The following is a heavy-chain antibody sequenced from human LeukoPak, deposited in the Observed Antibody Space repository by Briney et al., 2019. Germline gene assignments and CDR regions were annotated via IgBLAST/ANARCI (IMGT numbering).Heavy chain of an antibody. CDR1: RFTFSDYY. V-gene: IGHV3-11*01. CDR2: ISSSGSTI. J-gene: IGHJ3*01. CDR3: ARDEIPSGT. Sequence: GGSLRLSCVASRFTFSDYYMSWIRQAPGKGLEWVSYISSSGSTIYYADSVKGRFTTSRDNSRSTVDLQMNSRRVEDTGICYCARDEIPSGTWGQGTMVIVSS. D-gene: IGHD6-25*01.